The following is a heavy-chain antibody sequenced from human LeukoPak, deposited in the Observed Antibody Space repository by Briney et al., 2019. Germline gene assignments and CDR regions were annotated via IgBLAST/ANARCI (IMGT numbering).Heavy chain of an antibody. CDR1: GGTFSSYA. D-gene: IGHD6-19*01. V-gene: IGHV1-69*05. CDR2: IIPIFGTA. Sequence: SVKVSCKASGGTFSSYAISWVRQAPGQGLEWMGRIIPIFGTANYAQKFQGRVTITTDESTSTAYMELSSLRSEDTAVYYCAPEGGIAVAGFDYWGQGTLVTVSS. CDR3: APEGGIAVAGFDY. J-gene: IGHJ4*02.